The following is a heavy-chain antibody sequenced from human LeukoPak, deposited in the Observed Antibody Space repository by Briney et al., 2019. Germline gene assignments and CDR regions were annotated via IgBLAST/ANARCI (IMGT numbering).Heavy chain of an antibody. Sequence: KPSETLSLTCTVSGYSISNGYYWGWIRQPPGKGLEWIGYVYYSGSTYYNPSLKSRVTISVDTSKNQFSLKLSSVTAADTAVYYCARDPTSYGDPVRYWGQGTLVTVSS. J-gene: IGHJ4*02. CDR2: VYYSGST. D-gene: IGHD4-17*01. CDR1: GYSISNGYY. CDR3: ARDPTSYGDPVRY. V-gene: IGHV4-38-2*02.